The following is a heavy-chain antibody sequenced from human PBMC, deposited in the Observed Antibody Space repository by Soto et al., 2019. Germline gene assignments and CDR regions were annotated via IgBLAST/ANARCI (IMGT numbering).Heavy chain of an antibody. Sequence: GGSLRLSCAGSGFTFSNYALHWVRQAPGKGLEWIALISYDGSTEYYADSVKGRFAISRDNSKSTVFLQMNNLRAEDTATYFCARVTGVTYWGQETLVTVSS. V-gene: IGHV3-30*09. CDR2: ISYDGSTE. CDR3: ARVTGVTY. J-gene: IGHJ4*02. CDR1: GFTFSNYA. D-gene: IGHD2-21*02.